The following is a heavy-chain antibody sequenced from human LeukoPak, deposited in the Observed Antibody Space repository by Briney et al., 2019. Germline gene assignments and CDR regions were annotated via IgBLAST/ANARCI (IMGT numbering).Heavy chain of an antibody. D-gene: IGHD4-17*01. CDR3: AKDAYGDYGS. V-gene: IGHV3-33*06. CDR2: IWHDGSNK. Sequence: GGSLRLSCAASGFTFISYGMHWVRQAPGKGLEWVAVIWHDGSNKYYADSVKGRFTISRDNSKNTLYLQMNSLSAEDTAEYYCAKDAYGDYGSWGQGTLVTVSS. CDR1: GFTFISYG. J-gene: IGHJ4*02.